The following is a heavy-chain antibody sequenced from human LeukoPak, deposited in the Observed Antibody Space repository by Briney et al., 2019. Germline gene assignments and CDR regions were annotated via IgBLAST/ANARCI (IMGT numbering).Heavy chain of an antibody. CDR2: INANSGGT. V-gene: IGHV1-2*02. CDR3: ARGRNYYDSSGYYTDY. CDR1: GYTFTGYY. Sequence: ASVKVSCKASGYTFTGYYMHWVRQAPGQGLEWMGWINANSGGTNYAQKVQGRVTMTRDTSMSTAHMELSRLRSADTAAYYCARGRNYYDSSGYYTDYWGQGTPVTVSS. J-gene: IGHJ4*02. D-gene: IGHD3-22*01.